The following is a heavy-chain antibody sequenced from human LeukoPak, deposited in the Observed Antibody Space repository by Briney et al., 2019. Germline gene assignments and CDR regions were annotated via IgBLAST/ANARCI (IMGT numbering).Heavy chain of an antibody. CDR3: AKRYSYGYYSLEYYGMDV. V-gene: IGHV1-8*01. Sequence: VASVKVSCKASGYTFTSYDINWVRQATGQGLEWMGWMNPNGGNTGYAQKFQGRVTMTRNTSISTAYMELSSLRSEDTAVYYCAKRYSYGYYSLEYYGMDVWGQGTTVTVSS. CDR1: GYTFTSYD. D-gene: IGHD5-18*01. CDR2: MNPNGGNT. J-gene: IGHJ6*02.